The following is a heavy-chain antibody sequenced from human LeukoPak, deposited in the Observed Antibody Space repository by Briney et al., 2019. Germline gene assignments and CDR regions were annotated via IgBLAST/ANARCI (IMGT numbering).Heavy chain of an antibody. J-gene: IGHJ4*02. V-gene: IGHV3-7*01. D-gene: IGHD3-22*01. Sequence: GGSLRLSCAASGFTFSSYWMSWVRQAPGKGLEWVANIKQDGSEKYYVDSVKGRFTISRDNAKSSLDLEMNSLRAEDTAVYYCARAPRLHYYDSSGYYTNWGQGTLVTVSS. CDR2: IKQDGSEK. CDR3: ARAPRLHYYDSSGYYTN. CDR1: GFTFSSYW.